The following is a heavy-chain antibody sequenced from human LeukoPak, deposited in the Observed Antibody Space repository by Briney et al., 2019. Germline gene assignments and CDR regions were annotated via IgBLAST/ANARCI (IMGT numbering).Heavy chain of an antibody. CDR1: GDSIRSSY. D-gene: IGHD3-22*01. V-gene: IGHV4-59*01. J-gene: IGHJ3*02. CDR3: ARASSLYYYDTTGSPWAFDI. Sequence: SETLSLTCTVSGDSIRSSYWNWIRQPPGKGLEWIGYIYYSGSTKYNPSLTSRVTISVDTSKSQFSLKLSSVTAADTAVYYCARASSLYYYDTTGSPWAFDIWGQGTMVTVSS. CDR2: IYYSGST.